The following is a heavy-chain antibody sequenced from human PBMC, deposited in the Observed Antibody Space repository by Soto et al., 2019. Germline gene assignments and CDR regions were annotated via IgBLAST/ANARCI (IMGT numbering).Heavy chain of an antibody. CDR1: DGSISGGYY. CDR2: IYYTGST. Sequence: QVQLQESGPGLVKPSETLSLTCTVSDGSISGGYYWTWIRQHPRKGLEWIGYIYYTGSTYYNPSLKSRITISVDTSKNQFSLRLSSVTAAHTALYYCARLGGVDGALWFDYWGQGTLVTVSS. D-gene: IGHD1-26*01. J-gene: IGHJ4*02. CDR3: ARLGGVDGALWFDY. V-gene: IGHV4-31*03.